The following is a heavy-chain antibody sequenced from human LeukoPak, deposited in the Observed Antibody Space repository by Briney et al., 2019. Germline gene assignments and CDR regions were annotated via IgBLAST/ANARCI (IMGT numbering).Heavy chain of an antibody. V-gene: IGHV1-2*02. CDR2: INPNSGGT. J-gene: IGHJ4*02. D-gene: IGHD6-13*01. CDR3: ARSVIAAAGIDY. CDR1: GYTFSGYY. Sequence: ASVKVSCKASGYTFSGYYMYWVRQAPGQGLEWMGWINPNSGGTNYAQKFQGRVTMTGDTSISTAYMELTRLRSDDTAVYYCARSVIAAAGIDYWGEGTLVTVSS.